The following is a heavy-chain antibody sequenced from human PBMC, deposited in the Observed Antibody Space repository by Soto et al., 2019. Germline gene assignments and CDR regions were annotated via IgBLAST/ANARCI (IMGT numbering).Heavy chain of an antibody. D-gene: IGHD5-18*01. CDR3: ARLAKRIQLWGSDAFDI. CDR1: GGTFSSYA. CDR2: IIPIFGTA. J-gene: IGHJ3*02. Sequence: SVKVSCKASGGTFSSYAISWVRQAPGQGLEWMGGIIPIFGTANYAQKFQGRVTITADESTSTAYMELSSLRSEETAVYYCARLAKRIQLWGSDAFDIWGQGTMVTVS. V-gene: IGHV1-69*13.